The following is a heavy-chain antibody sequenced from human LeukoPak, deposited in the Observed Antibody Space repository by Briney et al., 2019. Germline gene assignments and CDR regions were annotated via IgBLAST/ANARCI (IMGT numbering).Heavy chain of an antibody. V-gene: IGHV3-30-3*01. CDR1: GFTFSSYA. J-gene: IGHJ4*02. CDR2: ISYDGSNK. Sequence: GRSLRLSCAASGFTFSSYAMHWVRQAPGKGLEWVAVISYDGSNKYYADSVEGRFTISRDNSKNTLYLQMNSLRAEDTAVYYCAREHVWELAYFDYWGQGNLVTVSS. D-gene: IGHD3-10*01. CDR3: AREHVWELAYFDY.